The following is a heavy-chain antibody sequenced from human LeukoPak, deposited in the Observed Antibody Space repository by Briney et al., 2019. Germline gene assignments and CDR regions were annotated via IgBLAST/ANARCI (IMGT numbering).Heavy chain of an antibody. Sequence: PGGSLRLSCAASGFTFSSFEMSWVRQAPGKGLEWVSYISSSGGTIYYADSVKGRFTISRDNAKKSLYLQMDSLRAEDTAVYFCARDRGYGYYYFDYWGQGTLVTVSS. V-gene: IGHV3-48*03. J-gene: IGHJ4*02. CDR1: GFTFSSFE. CDR2: ISSSGGTI. CDR3: ARDRGYGYYYFDY. D-gene: IGHD5-12*01.